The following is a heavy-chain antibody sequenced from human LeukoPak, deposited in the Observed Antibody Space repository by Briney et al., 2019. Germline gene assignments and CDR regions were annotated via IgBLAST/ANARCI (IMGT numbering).Heavy chain of an antibody. J-gene: IGHJ4*02. V-gene: IGHV3-49*03. CDR2: IRSKAYGGTT. D-gene: IGHD3-10*01. CDR1: GFTFGDYA. Sequence: GGSLRLSCTASGFTFGDYAMSWFRQAPGKGLEWVGFIRSKAYGGTTEYAASVKGRFTITRDDSKSIAYLQMNSLKTEDTAVYYCTRAGPELLSGSSYYFDYWGQGTLVTVSS. CDR3: TRAGPELLSGSSYYFDY.